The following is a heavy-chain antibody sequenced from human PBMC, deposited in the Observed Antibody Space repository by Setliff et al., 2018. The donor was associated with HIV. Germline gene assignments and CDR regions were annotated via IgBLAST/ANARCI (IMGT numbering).Heavy chain of an antibody. CDR1: DSGTYY. CDR3: ARAAAGNTGPFDL. D-gene: IGHD4-17*01. CDR2: VSSRGDT. Sequence: LSLTCTVSDSGTYYWSWIRQPAGKGLEWIGRVSSRGDTNYNPSLKSRATMSVDTSKNQFSLKLTSVTASDTAVYYCARAAAGNTGPFDLWGQGSPVTVSS. J-gene: IGHJ4*02. V-gene: IGHV4-61*02.